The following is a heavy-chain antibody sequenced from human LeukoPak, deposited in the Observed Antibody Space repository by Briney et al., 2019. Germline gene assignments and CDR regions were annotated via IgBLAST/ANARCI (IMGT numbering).Heavy chain of an antibody. CDR2: IYLGGKT. D-gene: IGHD5-24*01. Sequence: SETLSLTCVVSGGSISSANWWSWVRQPPGKGLEWIGEIYLGGKTNYNPSLKSRVTISIDTSKNQFSLKLISVTAADTALYYCARHMATPGTRGFDSWGQGTLVTVSS. CDR1: GGSISSANW. J-gene: IGHJ4*02. CDR3: ARHMATPGTRGFDS. V-gene: IGHV4/OR15-8*02.